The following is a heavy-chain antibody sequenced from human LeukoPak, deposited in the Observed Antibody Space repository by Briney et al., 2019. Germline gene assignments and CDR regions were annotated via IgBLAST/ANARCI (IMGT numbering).Heavy chain of an antibody. CDR2: INTDGRST. Sequence: XGSLRLSCAASGLTFSNYWMHWVRQAPGKGLVWVSGINTDGRSTVYAGSVKGRFTISRDNAKNTLYLQMNSPRIEDTAVYYCARDLSATAVWFDPWGQGTLVTVSS. D-gene: IGHD2/OR15-2a*01. CDR1: GLTFSNYW. J-gene: IGHJ5*02. CDR3: ARDLSATAVWFDP. V-gene: IGHV3-74*01.